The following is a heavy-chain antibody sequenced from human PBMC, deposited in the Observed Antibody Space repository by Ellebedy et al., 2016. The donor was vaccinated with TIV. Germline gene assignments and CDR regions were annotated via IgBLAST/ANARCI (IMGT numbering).Heavy chain of an antibody. Sequence: GESLKISCTASGFTVSSNYMNWVRQAPGKGLEWVAVIYTGGNTYYADPVKGRFTISRDNYKNTVYLQMNSLRAEDTAVYYCAREVYSSTWYDSWGQGTLVTVSS. J-gene: IGHJ5*01. D-gene: IGHD4-11*01. CDR2: IYTGGNT. V-gene: IGHV3-53*01. CDR1: GFTVSSNY. CDR3: AREVYSSTWYDS.